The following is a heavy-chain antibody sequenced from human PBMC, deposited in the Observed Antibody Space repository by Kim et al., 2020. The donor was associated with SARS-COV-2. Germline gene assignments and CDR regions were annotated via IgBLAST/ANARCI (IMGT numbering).Heavy chain of an antibody. CDR1: GGTFSSYA. CDR3: ARDRSGSYSRYYYYGMDV. J-gene: IGHJ6*02. Sequence: SVKVSCKASGGTFSSYAISWVRQAPGQGLEWMGGIIPIFGTANYAQKFQGRVTITADESTSTAYMELSSLRSEDTAVYYCARDRSGSYSRYYYYGMDVWGQGTTVTVSS. D-gene: IGHD1-26*01. CDR2: IIPIFGTA. V-gene: IGHV1-69*13.